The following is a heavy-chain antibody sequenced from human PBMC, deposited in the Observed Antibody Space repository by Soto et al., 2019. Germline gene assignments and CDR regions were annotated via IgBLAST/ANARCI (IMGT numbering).Heavy chain of an antibody. J-gene: IGHJ3*02. CDR2: FDPEDGET. Sequence: ASVKVSCKVSGYTLTELSMHWVRQAPGKGLEWMGGFDPEDGETIYAKKFQGRVTMTEDTSTDTAYMELSSLRSEDTAVYYCATASSLGRLRYFDCLSLYDAFDIWGQGTMVTVSS. CDR3: ATASSLGRLRYFDCLSLYDAFDI. CDR1: GYTLTELS. D-gene: IGHD3-9*01. V-gene: IGHV1-24*01.